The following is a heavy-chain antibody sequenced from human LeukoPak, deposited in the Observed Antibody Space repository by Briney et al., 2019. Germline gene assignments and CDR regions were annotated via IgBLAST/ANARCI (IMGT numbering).Heavy chain of an antibody. V-gene: IGHV4-59*08. CDR3: ARSIDILTYYFDY. D-gene: IGHD3-9*01. Sequence: SETLSLTCTVSGGTISSYYWSWIRQPPGKGLEWIGYIYYSGSTNYNPSLKSRVTISVDTSKNQFSLKLSSVTAADTAVYYCARSIDILTYYFDYWGQGTLVTVSS. CDR2: IYYSGST. J-gene: IGHJ4*02. CDR1: GGTISSYY.